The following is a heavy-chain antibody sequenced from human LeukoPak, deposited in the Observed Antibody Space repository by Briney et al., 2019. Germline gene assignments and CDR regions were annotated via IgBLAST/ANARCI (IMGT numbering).Heavy chain of an antibody. D-gene: IGHD2-2*01. CDR1: GFTFKNAW. V-gene: IGHV3-74*01. Sequence: SGGSLRLSCTGSGFTFKNAWMTWVRQAPGKGLVWVSRINTDGSSTSYADSVKGRFTISRDNSKNTLYLQMNSLRAEDTALYYCAKDRQYQLLIFGYFDFWGQGTLVTVSS. CDR2: INTDGSST. J-gene: IGHJ4*02. CDR3: AKDRQYQLLIFGYFDF.